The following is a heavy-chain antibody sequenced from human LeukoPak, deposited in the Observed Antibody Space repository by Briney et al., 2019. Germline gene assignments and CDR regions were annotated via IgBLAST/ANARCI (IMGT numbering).Heavy chain of an antibody. CDR1: GGSFSGYY. CDR3: ARGRGGNSGDS. V-gene: IGHV4-34*01. Sequence: SETLSLTCAVYGGSFSGYYWSWIRQPPGKGLEWIGEINHSGSTNYNPSLKSRVTISLDTSKNQFSLTLSSLTAADTAVYYCARGRGGNSGDSWGQGTLVTVSS. CDR2: INHSGST. J-gene: IGHJ4*02. D-gene: IGHD4-23*01.